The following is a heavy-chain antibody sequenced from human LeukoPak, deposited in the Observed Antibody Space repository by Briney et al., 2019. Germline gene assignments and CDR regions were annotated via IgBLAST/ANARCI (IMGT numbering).Heavy chain of an antibody. J-gene: IGHJ4*02. D-gene: IGHD6-19*01. CDR2: ITSDGSTT. CDR1: GFTFSRFL. Sequence: AGSLRLSCAASGFTFSRFLMHWVRQAPGKGLVWVSLITSDGSTTRYADSVKGRFTISRDNSKNTLFLLMSSLRAEDTAVYYCAKDLAGSIDHWGQGTLVTVSS. V-gene: IGHV3-74*01. CDR3: AKDLAGSIDH.